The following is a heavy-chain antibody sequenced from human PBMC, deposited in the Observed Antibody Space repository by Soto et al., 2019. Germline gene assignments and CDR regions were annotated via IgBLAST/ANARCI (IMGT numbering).Heavy chain of an antibody. J-gene: IGHJ4*02. CDR2: ISYDGSKK. V-gene: IGHV3-30*18. Sequence: EEYLRLSCTASGFALRSYANHWVRQAPGKRLEWVAGISYDGSKKYYADSVKGQFTISRDNSENTLRLQMDGLRADDTAVYYCAKDTYYHDTSAYYVFDHWGQGTLVTVSS. CDR3: AKDTYYHDTSAYYVFDH. CDR1: GFALRSYA. D-gene: IGHD3-22*01.